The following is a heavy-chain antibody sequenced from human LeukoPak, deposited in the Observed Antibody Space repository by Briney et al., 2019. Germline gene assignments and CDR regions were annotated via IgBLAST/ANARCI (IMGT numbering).Heavy chain of an antibody. V-gene: IGHV3-7*01. CDR3: ARRTSEMNYLDY. J-gene: IGHJ4*02. CDR2: VKYDGSEK. CDR1: GFTFSDYW. Sequence: GGSLRLSCAASGFTFSDYWMFWARQAPGKGPEWVANVKYDGSEKYYVDSVKGRFTISRDNAKNSLYLQMNSLRVEDTALYYCARRTSEMNYLDYWGQGTLVTVSS. D-gene: IGHD1-1*01.